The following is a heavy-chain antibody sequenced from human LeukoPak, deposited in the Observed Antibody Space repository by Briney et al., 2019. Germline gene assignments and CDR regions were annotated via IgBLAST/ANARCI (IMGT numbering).Heavy chain of an antibody. J-gene: IGHJ4*02. CDR3: AKDRGIGVTGLNY. Sequence: LERVALIWYDGSNKYYADSVKGRFTISRDNSKDTLYLQMNSLRGEDTAVYFCAKDRGIGVTGLNYWGQGTLVTVSS. D-gene: IGHD6-13*01. CDR2: IWYDGSNK. V-gene: IGHV3-30*02.